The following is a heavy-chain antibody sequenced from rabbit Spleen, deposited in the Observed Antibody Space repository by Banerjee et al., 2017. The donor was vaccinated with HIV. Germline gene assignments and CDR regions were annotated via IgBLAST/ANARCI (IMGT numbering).Heavy chain of an antibody. CDR1: GLDFSVSYW. V-gene: IGHV1S45*01. J-gene: IGHJ3*01. CDR2: IDVYRSGST. Sequence: QEQLEESGGDLVKPGASLTLTCKASGLDFSVSYWICWVRQAPGKGLEWIACIDVYRSGSTYYATWAKGRLTISKTSSTTVTLQVTSVTAADTATYFCARDSAAGARGYGYGFALWGQGTLVTVS. CDR3: ARDSAAGARGYGYGFAL. D-gene: IGHD6-1*01.